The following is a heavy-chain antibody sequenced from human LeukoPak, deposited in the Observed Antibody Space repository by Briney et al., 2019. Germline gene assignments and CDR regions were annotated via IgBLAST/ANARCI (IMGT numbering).Heavy chain of an antibody. D-gene: IGHD3-22*01. Sequence: TSETLSLTCTVSGGSVSSGGHYWSWIRQPPGKGLEWLGYMHNSGTPNYNPSLKSRVTISVDASKNQFSLKLSSVTAADTAVYYCARGADSSGYYSIFYFDYWGQGTLVTVSS. CDR2: MHNSGTP. V-gene: IGHV4-61*08. CDR1: GGSVSSGGHY. J-gene: IGHJ4*02. CDR3: ARGADSSGYYSIFYFDY.